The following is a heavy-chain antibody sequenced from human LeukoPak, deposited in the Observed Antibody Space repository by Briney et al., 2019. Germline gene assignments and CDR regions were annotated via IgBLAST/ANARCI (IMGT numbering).Heavy chain of an antibody. V-gene: IGHV4-61*01. CDR1: GGSISSGSYY. CDR2: IYYSGST. Sequence: PSETLSLTCTVSGGSISSGSYYWSWIRQPPGKGLEWIGYIYYSGSTNYNPSLKSRVTISVDTSKNQFSLKLSSVTAADTAVYYCARGRVSVYSQSRSYFDYWGQGTLVTVSS. J-gene: IGHJ4*02. CDR3: ARGRVSVYSQSRSYFDY. D-gene: IGHD5-18*01.